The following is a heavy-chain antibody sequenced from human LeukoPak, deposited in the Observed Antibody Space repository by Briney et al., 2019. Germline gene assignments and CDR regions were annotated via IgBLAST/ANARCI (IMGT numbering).Heavy chain of an antibody. D-gene: IGHD1-26*01. CDR1: GYIFTSDW. Sequence: HGESLKISCKVSGYIFTSDWIGWVRQKPGKGLEWMGIIYPGDSDTRYSPSSQGQVTISADKSISTAYLQWSSLKASDTAMYYCARQRESGSYPDYWGQGTLVTVSS. J-gene: IGHJ4*02. V-gene: IGHV5-51*01. CDR3: ARQRESGSYPDY. CDR2: IYPGDSDT.